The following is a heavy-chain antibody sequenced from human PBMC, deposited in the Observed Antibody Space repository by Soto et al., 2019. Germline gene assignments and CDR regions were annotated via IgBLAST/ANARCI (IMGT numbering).Heavy chain of an antibody. CDR2: IHHGGDT. D-gene: IGHD6-19*01. CDR1: GGSISSRNW. Sequence: QVQLQESGPGLVKPSGTLSLTCAVSGGSISSRNWWTWVRQPPGKGLEWIGEIHHGGDTNYSPSPKSRLTLSIDKSKHRFSMNLSALTAADTAFYYRARGVVAGPPSFDYWGQGILVTVPS. V-gene: IGHV4-4*02. CDR3: ARGVVAGPPSFDY. J-gene: IGHJ4*02.